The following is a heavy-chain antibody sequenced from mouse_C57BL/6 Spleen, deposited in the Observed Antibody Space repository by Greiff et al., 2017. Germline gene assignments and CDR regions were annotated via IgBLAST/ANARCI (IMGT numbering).Heavy chain of an antibody. CDR2: IWSGGST. V-gene: IGHV2-2*01. CDR1: GFSLTSYG. J-gene: IGHJ3*01. D-gene: IGHD2-3*01. CDR3: ARGDDGYYTWFAY. Sequence: VQLKESGPGLVQPSQSLSITCTVSGFSLTSYGVHWVRQSPGKGLEWLGVIWSGGSTDYNAAFISRLSISKDNSKSQVFFKMNSLQADDTAIYYCARGDDGYYTWFAYWGQGTLVTVSA.